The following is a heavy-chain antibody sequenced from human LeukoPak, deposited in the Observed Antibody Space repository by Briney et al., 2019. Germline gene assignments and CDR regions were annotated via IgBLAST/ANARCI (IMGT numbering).Heavy chain of an antibody. CDR2: IKSKTDGGTT. CDR3: TTVYILTGYYI. CDR1: GFTFSNTW. V-gene: IGHV3-15*01. Sequence: GGSLRLSWAASGFTFSNTWMSWVRQAPGKGREWVGRIKSKTDGGTTDYAAPVKGRFTISRDDSKNTLYLQMNSLKTEDTAVYYCTTVYILTGYYIWGQGTLVTVSS. D-gene: IGHD3-9*01. J-gene: IGHJ4*02.